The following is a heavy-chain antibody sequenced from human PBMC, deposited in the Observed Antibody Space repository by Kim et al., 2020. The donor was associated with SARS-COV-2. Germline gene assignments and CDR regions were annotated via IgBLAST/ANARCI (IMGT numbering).Heavy chain of an antibody. V-gene: IGHV4-31*03. CDR1: GGSISSGGYY. CDR3: ARDTAVTGLEVFDY. J-gene: IGHJ4*02. Sequence: SETLSLTCTVSGGSISSGGYYWSWIRQHPGKGLEWIGYIYYSGSTYYNPSLKSRVTISVDTSKNQFSLKLSSVTAADTAVYYCARDTAVTGLEVFDYWGQGTLVTLSS. D-gene: IGHD6-25*01. CDR2: IYYSGST.